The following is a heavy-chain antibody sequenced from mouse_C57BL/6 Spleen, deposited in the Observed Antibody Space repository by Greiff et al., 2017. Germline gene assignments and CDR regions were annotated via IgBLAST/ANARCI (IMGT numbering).Heavy chain of an antibody. J-gene: IGHJ1*03. Sequence: QVQLKQSGTELVKPGASVKLSCKASGYTFTSYWMHWVKQRPGQGLEWIGNINPSNGGPNYNEKFKSKATLTVDKSYSTAYMQLSSLTSEDAAVYYCARKEMITTVVADWYFDVWGTGTTVTVSS. CDR2: INPSNGGP. CDR1: GYTFTSYW. D-gene: IGHD1-1*01. CDR3: ARKEMITTVVADWYFDV. V-gene: IGHV1-53*01.